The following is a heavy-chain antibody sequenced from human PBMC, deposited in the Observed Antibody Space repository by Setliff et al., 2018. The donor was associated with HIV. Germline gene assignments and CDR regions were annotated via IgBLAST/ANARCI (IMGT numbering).Heavy chain of an antibody. CDR3: ARVSPIQRGGWERWLQFDY. CDR2: LNDSGST. D-gene: IGHD5-12*01. CDR1: GGSFSGYF. J-gene: IGHJ4*02. V-gene: IGHV4-34*01. Sequence: PSETLSLTCAVYGGSFSGYFWSWIRQSPRKRLEWIGELNDSGSTNYNPSLKSRVTISIDTSKNQFSLRLSSVTAADTAVYYCARVSPIQRGGWERWLQFDYWGQGTLVTVSS.